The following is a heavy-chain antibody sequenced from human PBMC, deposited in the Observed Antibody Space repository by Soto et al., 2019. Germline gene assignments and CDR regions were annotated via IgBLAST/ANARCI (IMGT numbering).Heavy chain of an antibody. V-gene: IGHV3-49*03. CDR2: IRSKAYGGTT. J-gene: IGHJ4*02. D-gene: IGHD5-18*01. Sequence: GVLRLSCTASGFTFGDYAMSWFRQAPGKGLEWVGFIRSKAYGGTTEYAASVKGRFTISRDDSKSIAYLQMNSLKTEDTAVYYCTSTNGYSYGYFDYWGQGTLVTVSS. CDR1: GFTFGDYA. CDR3: TSTNGYSYGYFDY.